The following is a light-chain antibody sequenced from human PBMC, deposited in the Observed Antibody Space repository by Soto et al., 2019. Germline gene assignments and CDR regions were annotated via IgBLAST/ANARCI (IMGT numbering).Light chain of an antibody. CDR3: SSYTNSNTLV. Sequence: QSALTQPDSVSGSPGQSITISCTGTSSDVGGYNYVSWYQQYPGKAPKLMIYDVDTRPSGVSNRFSGSKSGNTASLTISGLQADDEADYYCSSYTNSNTLVFGSGTKLTVL. CDR1: SSDVGGYNY. V-gene: IGLV2-14*01. CDR2: DVD. J-gene: IGLJ1*01.